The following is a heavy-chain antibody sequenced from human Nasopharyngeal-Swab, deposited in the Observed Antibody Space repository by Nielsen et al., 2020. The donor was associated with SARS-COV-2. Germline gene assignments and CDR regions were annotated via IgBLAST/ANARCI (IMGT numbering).Heavy chain of an antibody. CDR2: IYHSGST. CDR1: GGSISSSNW. Sequence: SETLSLTCAVSGGSISSSNWWSWVRQPPGKGLECIGEIYHSGSTNYNPSLKSRVTISVDKSKNQFSLKLSSVTAADTAVYYCASHVDTAMVKKYYFDYWGQGTLVTVSS. CDR3: ASHVDTAMVKKYYFDY. D-gene: IGHD5-18*01. J-gene: IGHJ4*02. V-gene: IGHV4-4*02.